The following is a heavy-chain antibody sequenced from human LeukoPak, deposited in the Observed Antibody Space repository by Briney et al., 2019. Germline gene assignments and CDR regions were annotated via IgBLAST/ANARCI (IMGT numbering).Heavy chain of an antibody. Sequence: PGGSLRLSCAASGFTLSSYGMHWVRQAPGKGLEWVAVISYDGSNKYYADSVKGRFTISRDNSKNTLYLQMNSLRAEDTAVYYCAKCSDYGDYELLYYGMDVWGQGTTVTVSS. V-gene: IGHV3-30*18. CDR1: GFTLSSYG. CDR3: AKCSDYGDYELLYYGMDV. D-gene: IGHD4-17*01. J-gene: IGHJ6*02. CDR2: ISYDGSNK.